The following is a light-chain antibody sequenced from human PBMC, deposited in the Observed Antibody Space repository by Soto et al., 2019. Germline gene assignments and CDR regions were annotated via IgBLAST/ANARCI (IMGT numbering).Light chain of an antibody. J-gene: IGLJ6*01. Sequence: ALTQPASVSGSPGQSITISCTGTSSDIGSYDYVSWYQQHPVKAPNLIIYEVTDRPSGVSNRFSGSKSGNTASLTISGLQAEDAADYYIRSFTITGTRLFGRGAKV. CDR1: SSDIGSYDY. CDR2: EVT. CDR3: RSFTITGTRL. V-gene: IGLV2-14*01.